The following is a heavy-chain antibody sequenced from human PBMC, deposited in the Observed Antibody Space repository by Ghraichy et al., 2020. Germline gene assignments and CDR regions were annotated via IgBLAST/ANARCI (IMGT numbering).Heavy chain of an antibody. CDR1: GFTFSSYS. J-gene: IGHJ3*02. D-gene: IGHD3-22*01. CDR3: ARVHSSGYLDAFDI. Sequence: GESLNISCAASGFTFSSYSMNWVRQAPGKGLEWVSSISSSSSYIYYADSVKGRFTISRDNAKNSLYLQMNSLRAEDTAVYYCARVHSSGYLDAFDIWGQGTMVTVSS. V-gene: IGHV3-21*01. CDR2: ISSSSSYI.